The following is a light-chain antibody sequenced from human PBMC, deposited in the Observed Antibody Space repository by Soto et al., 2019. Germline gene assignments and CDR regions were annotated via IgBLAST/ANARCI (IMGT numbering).Light chain of an antibody. CDR3: SSYTSSTAYV. CDR1: SSDVGGYNY. V-gene: IGLV2-14*01. J-gene: IGLJ1*01. CDR2: EVS. Sequence: QSALTQPASVSGSPGQSITISCTGTSSDVGGYNYVSWYQLHPRKAPKLIIYEVSNRPSGVSNRFSGSKSGNTASLTISGLQAEDEADYYCSSYTSSTAYVFGTGTKLTVL.